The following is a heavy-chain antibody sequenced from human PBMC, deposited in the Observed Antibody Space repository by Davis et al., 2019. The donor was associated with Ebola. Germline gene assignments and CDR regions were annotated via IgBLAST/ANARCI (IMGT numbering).Heavy chain of an antibody. CDR3: ARCCPSGSNYFAP. CDR2: IWYDGSYK. CDR1: GFTFSDYG. D-gene: IGHD4-11*01. V-gene: IGHV3-33*01. J-gene: IGHJ5*02. Sequence: GESLKISCAASGFTFSDYGMNWVRQAPGKGLEWVALIWYDGSYKHYAESVKGRFTISRDNSKNTLELQMNSLRAEDTAVYYCARCCPSGSNYFAPWGQGTLVSVSS.